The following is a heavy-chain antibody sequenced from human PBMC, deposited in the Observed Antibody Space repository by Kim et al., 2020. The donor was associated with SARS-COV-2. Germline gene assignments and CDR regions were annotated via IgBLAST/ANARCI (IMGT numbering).Heavy chain of an antibody. J-gene: IGHJ4*02. Sequence: GGSLRLSCAASGFTFTTYSMNWVRQAPGKGLEWVSHISSGRDTIYYADSVKGRFTISRDNAKDSLFLQMNSLRDDDTAVYYCARDWSFVEQGPTGWAYSFDCWGQGTLVTVSS. CDR1: GFTFTTYS. D-gene: IGHD6-19*01. CDR2: ISSGRDTI. V-gene: IGHV3-48*02. CDR3: ARDWSFVEQGPTGWAYSFDC.